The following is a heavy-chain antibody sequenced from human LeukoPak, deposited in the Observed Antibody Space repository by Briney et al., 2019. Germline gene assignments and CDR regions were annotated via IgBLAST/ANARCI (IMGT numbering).Heavy chain of an antibody. D-gene: IGHD2-15*01. CDR1: GGSISSYY. CDR3: ARGGYCSGGSCYSLDYFDY. V-gene: IGHV4-59*01. Sequence: SETLSLTCTVSGGSISSYYWSWIRQPPGKGLEWIGYIYYSGSTNYNPSLKSRVTISVDTSKNQFPLKLSSVTAADTAVYYCARGGYCSGGSCYSLDYFDYWGQGTLVTVSS. CDR2: IYYSGST. J-gene: IGHJ4*02.